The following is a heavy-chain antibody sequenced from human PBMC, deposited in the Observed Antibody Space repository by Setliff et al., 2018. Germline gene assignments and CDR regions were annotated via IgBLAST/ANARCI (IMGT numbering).Heavy chain of an antibody. V-gene: IGHV1-18*01. D-gene: IGHD5-18*01. CDR1: GSTFTSYG. J-gene: IGHJ3*02. CDR2: ISAYNGNT. CDR3: ARVPRFTDTRNAFDI. Sequence: ASVKVSCKASGSTFTSYGISWVRQAPGQGLEWMGWISAYNGNTNYAQKRQGRVTMTTDTSSSTAYMELRSLRSDDTAVYYCARVPRFTDTRNAFDIWGQGTMVTVSS.